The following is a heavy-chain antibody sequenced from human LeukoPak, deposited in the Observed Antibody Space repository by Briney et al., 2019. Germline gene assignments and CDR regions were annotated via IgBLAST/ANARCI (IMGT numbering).Heavy chain of an antibody. D-gene: IGHD3-10*01. J-gene: IGHJ4*02. V-gene: IGHV1-18*01. CDR2: ISAYNGNT. CDR1: GYTFTSYG. Sequence: ASVKVSCKASGYTFTSYGISWVRQAPGQGLEWMGWISAYNGNTNYAQKLQGRVTMTTDTSTSTAYMELRSLRSDDTAVYYCARDSDPMANGLIDYCGQGTLVTVSS. CDR3: ARDSDPMANGLIDY.